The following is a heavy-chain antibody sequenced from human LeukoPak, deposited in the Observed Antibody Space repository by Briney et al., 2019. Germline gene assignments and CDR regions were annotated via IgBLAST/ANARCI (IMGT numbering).Heavy chain of an antibody. CDR3: AKDMSTTIFGVVSAFDP. CDR2: ISWNSGRI. Sequence: GMSLRLSCAASGFTFDDYAMHWVRQAPGEGVEWFSGISWNSGRIGYADCVKGRFTISRDNAKNSLYLQMNSLRAEDTALYYCAKDMSTTIFGVVSAFDPWGQGTLVTVSS. V-gene: IGHV3-9*01. J-gene: IGHJ5*02. D-gene: IGHD3-3*01. CDR1: GFTFDDYA.